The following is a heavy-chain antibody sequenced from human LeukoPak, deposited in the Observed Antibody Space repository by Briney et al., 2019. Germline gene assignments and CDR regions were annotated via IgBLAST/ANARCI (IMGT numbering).Heavy chain of an antibody. D-gene: IGHD5-12*01. V-gene: IGHV4-59*08. CDR1: GGSISSYY. J-gene: IGHJ4*02. Sequence: SEPLSLTCTVSGGSISSYYWSWTRQPPRKGLEWIGYIYYSGRTNYNPPLKSRVTISEDTSKNQFSLKLSSVTAADTAVYYCASGYDRYYFDYWGQGTLVTVSS. CDR3: ASGYDRYYFDY. CDR2: IYYSGRT.